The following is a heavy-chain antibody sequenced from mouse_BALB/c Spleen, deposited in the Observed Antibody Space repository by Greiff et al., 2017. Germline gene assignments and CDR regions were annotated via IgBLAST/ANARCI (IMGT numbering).Heavy chain of an antibody. J-gene: IGHJ4*01. CDR1: GYTFTSYW. Sequence: QLQQSGAELAKPGASVKMSCKASGYTFTSYWMHWVKQRPGQGLEWIGYINPSTGYTEYNQKFKDKATLTADKSSSTAYMQLSSLTSEDSAVYYCARGGLPYYYAMDYWGQGTSVTVAS. D-gene: IGHD2-2*01. CDR3: ARGGLPYYYAMDY. CDR2: INPSTGYT. V-gene: IGHV1-7*01.